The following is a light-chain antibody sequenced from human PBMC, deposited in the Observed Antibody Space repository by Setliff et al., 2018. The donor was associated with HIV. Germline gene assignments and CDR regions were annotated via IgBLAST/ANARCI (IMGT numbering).Light chain of an antibody. CDR3: CSYAGSSLYV. J-gene: IGLJ1*01. CDR1: SSDVGDYNY. Sequence: QSALTQPRSVSGSPGQSVTISCTGTSSDVGDYNYVSWYQQHPGKAPKLMIYDVSERPSGVPDRFSGSKSGYTASLTISGLQAEDEADYSCCSYAGSSLYVFGNGAKVTVL. CDR2: DVS. V-gene: IGLV2-11*01.